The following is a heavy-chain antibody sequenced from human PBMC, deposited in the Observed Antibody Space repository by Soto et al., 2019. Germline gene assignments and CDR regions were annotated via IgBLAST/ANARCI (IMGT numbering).Heavy chain of an antibody. D-gene: IGHD3-22*01. J-gene: IGHJ6*02. CDR2: IDPSDSYT. Sequence: PGESLKISCKGPGYSFTSYWISWVRQMPGKGLEWMGRIDPSDSYTNYSPSFQGHVTISADKSISTAYLQWSSLKASDTAMYYCATLSDNYYDSSGKHYYGMDVWGQGTTVTVSS. V-gene: IGHV5-10-1*01. CDR1: GYSFTSYW. CDR3: ATLSDNYYDSSGKHYYGMDV.